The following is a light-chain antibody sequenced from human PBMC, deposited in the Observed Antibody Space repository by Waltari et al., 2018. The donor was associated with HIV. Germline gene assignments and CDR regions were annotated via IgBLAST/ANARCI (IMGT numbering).Light chain of an antibody. Sequence: QSMLTQPPSASGTPGQRVTISCSGSSSNIGRNTVNWYQQLPGPAPKLLIYSSNHRPSGVPDRFSGSKSGTSASLAISGLQSEDEADYYCATWDDSLNVRVFGGGTKLTVL. J-gene: IGLJ3*02. CDR1: SSNIGRNT. V-gene: IGLV1-44*01. CDR2: SSN. CDR3: ATWDDSLNVRV.